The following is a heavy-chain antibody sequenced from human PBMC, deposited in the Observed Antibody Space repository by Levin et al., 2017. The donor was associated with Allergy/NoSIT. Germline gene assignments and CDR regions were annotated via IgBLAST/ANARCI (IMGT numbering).Heavy chain of an antibody. D-gene: IGHD3-16*01. Sequence: RPSETLSLTCTVSGSTTSLFYWNWIRQTPGKGLEWIGYINYSGSTKNNPSLKSRVTISLDTSKSQFSLLLTSVTAADTAVYYCARDTGGWWFDPWGQGTLVTVSS. CDR3: ARDTGGWWFDP. CDR1: GSTTSLFY. V-gene: IGHV4-59*01. J-gene: IGHJ5*02. CDR2: INYSGST.